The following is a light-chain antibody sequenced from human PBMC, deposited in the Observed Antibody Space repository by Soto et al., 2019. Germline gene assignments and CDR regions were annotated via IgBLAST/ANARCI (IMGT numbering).Light chain of an antibody. Sequence: QSVVTQPPSVSAAPGQTVTISCSGSTSNILNNFVSWYQHLPGTAPKLLIYDNNKRPSGLPERFSGSKGGTSATLGITGLQTWDEGVYFCGAWDYSLTAVVFGGGTKLTVL. J-gene: IGLJ2*01. V-gene: IGLV1-51*01. CDR2: DNN. CDR1: TSNILNNF. CDR3: GAWDYSLTAVV.